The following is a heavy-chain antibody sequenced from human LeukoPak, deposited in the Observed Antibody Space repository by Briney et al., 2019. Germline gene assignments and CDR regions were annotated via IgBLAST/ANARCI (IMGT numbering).Heavy chain of an antibody. CDR1: GFTFSSYA. J-gene: IGHJ3*02. CDR3: AKDLGSSWLSDAFDI. V-gene: IGHV3-23*01. Sequence: GGSLRLSCAASGFTFSSYAMSWVRQAPGKGQEWVSAISGSGGSTYYADSVKGRFTISRDNSKNTLYLQMNSLRAEDTAVYYCAKDLGSSWLSDAFDIWGQGTMVTVSS. D-gene: IGHD6-13*01. CDR2: ISGSGGST.